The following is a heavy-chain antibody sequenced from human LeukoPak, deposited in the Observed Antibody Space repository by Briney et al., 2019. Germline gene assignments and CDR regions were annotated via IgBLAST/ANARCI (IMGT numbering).Heavy chain of an antibody. J-gene: IGHJ6*02. D-gene: IGHD3-3*01. CDR2: INHSGST. V-gene: IGHV4-34*01. CDR3: ARDYDFWSGHWPYGMDV. Sequence: SETLSLTCAVYGGSFSGYYWSWIRQPPGKGLEWIGEINHSGSTNYNPSLKSRVTISVDTSKNQFSLKLSSVTAADTAVYYCARDYDFWSGHWPYGMDVWGQGTTVTVSS. CDR1: GGSFSGYY.